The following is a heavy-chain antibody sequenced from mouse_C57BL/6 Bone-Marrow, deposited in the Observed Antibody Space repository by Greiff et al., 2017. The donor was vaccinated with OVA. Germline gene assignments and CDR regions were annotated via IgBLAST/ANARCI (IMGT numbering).Heavy chain of an antibody. CDR2: ISSGGSYT. D-gene: IGHD1-1*01. CDR1: GFTFSSYG. CDR3: ARHGDYGSFFDY. J-gene: IGHJ2*01. V-gene: IGHV5-6*02. Sequence: DVTLVESGGDLVKPGGSLKLSCAASGFTFSSYGMSWVRQTPDKRLEWVATISSGGSYTYYPDSVKGRFTISRDNAKNTLYLQMSSLKSEDTAMYYCARHGDYGSFFDYWGQGTTLTVSS.